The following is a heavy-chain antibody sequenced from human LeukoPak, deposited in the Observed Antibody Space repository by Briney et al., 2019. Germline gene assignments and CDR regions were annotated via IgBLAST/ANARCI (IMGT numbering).Heavy chain of an antibody. Sequence: KPEGSLRLSCAASGFTFSDYYMTWIRQAPGKGLEWVSYISSTSSHINYADSVKGRFTISRDNAKNSLFLQMNSLRAEDAAVYYCARGGSTWPYVDYWGQGTLVTVSS. CDR1: GFTFSDYY. D-gene: IGHD6-13*01. CDR3: ARGGSTWPYVDY. CDR2: ISSTSSHI. V-gene: IGHV3-11*05. J-gene: IGHJ4*02.